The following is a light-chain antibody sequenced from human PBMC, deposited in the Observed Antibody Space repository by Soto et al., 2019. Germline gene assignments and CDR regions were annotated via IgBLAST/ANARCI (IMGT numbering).Light chain of an antibody. Sequence: QAVVTQPPSVSGTPGQRVTISCTGSSSNIGAGYDVHWYQQLPGTAPKLLIYGNTNRPSGVPDRISGSKSGASASLAITGLQAEDEADYYCQSYDRGLSGYVFGTGTKLTVL. J-gene: IGLJ1*01. CDR2: GNT. CDR3: QSYDRGLSGYV. CDR1: SSNIGAGYD. V-gene: IGLV1-40*03.